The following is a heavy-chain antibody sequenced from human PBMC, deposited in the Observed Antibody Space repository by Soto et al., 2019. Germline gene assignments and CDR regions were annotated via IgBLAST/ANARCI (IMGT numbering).Heavy chain of an antibody. D-gene: IGHD4-17*01. V-gene: IGHV3-30*18. Sequence: QVQLVEFGGGVVQPGRSLRLSCAASGFTFSSYGMHWVRQAPGKGLEWVAVISYDGNNKYYADSVKGRFTISRDNFKNTLYLQMDSLRAEDTAMYYCAKDHLETTVTTPSYWGQGTLVTVSS. CDR3: AKDHLETTVTTPSY. J-gene: IGHJ4*02. CDR1: GFTFSSYG. CDR2: ISYDGNNK.